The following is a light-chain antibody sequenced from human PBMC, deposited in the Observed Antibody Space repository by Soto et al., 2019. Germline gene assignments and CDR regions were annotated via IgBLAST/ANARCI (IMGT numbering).Light chain of an antibody. J-gene: IGKJ1*01. V-gene: IGKV3-20*01. CDR3: QQYVSSPWA. CDR1: QSISSNY. CDR2: GAS. Sequence: EIVLTQSPGTLSLSPGERATLSCRASQSISSNYLAWYQQKPGQAPRLLIYGASRRATGIPDRFTGSGSGTDFTLTISRLEPEDFAVYYCQQYVSSPWAFGQGTKVDI.